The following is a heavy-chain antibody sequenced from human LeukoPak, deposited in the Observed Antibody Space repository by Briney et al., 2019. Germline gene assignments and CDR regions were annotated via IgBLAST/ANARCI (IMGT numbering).Heavy chain of an antibody. CDR3: ARRRATVTTSLDYYYYMDA. V-gene: IGHV5-51*01. CDR2: IYPGDSDT. J-gene: IGHJ6*03. Sequence: GESLKISCKGSGYSFTSYWIGWVRQMPGKGLEWMGIIYPGDSDTRYGPSFQGQVTISADKSISTAYLQWSSLKASDTAMYYCARRRATVTTSLDYYYYMDAWGKGTTVTVSS. D-gene: IGHD4-11*01. CDR1: GYSFTSYW.